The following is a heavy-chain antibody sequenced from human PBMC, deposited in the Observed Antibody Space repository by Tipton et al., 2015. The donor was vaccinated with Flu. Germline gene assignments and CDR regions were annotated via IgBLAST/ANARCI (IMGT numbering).Heavy chain of an antibody. CDR2: INSDGSST. CDR1: GFTFSSYW. Sequence: GSLRLSCAASGFTFSSYWMHWVRQAPGKGLVWVSRINSDGSSTSYADSVKGRFTISRDNAKNTLYLQMNSLRAEDTAVYYCARARYREDDAFDIWGQGTMVTVSS. D-gene: IGHD1-1*01. J-gene: IGHJ3*02. CDR3: ARARYREDDAFDI. V-gene: IGHV3-74*01.